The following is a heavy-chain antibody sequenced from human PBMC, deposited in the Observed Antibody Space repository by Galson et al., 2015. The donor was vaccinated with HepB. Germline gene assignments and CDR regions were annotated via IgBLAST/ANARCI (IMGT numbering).Heavy chain of an antibody. V-gene: IGHV3-30*18. CDR3: AKDMVHRDSYYFDY. CDR2: ISYDGSNK. Sequence: SLRLSCAASGFTFSSYGMHWVRQAPGKGLEWVAVISYDGSNKYYADSVKGRFTISRDNSKNTLYLQMNSLRAEDTAVYYCAKDMVHRDSYYFDYWGQGTLVTVSS. CDR1: GFTFSSYG. J-gene: IGHJ4*02. D-gene: IGHD3-10*01.